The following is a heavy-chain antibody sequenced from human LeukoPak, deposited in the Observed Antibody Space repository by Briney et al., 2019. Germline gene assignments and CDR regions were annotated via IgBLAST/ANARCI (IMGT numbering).Heavy chain of an antibody. CDR1: GFTFSSHC. CDR2: IKQDGSEK. V-gene: IGHV3-7*01. Sequence: GGSLRLSCEASGFTFSSHCMSWVRQAPGKGLEWVANIKQDGSEKYYVDSVKGRFTISRDNAKNSLYLQMSILRAADTAVYYCARVRIAVAVSAFDIWGQGTMVTVSS. CDR3: ARVRIAVAVSAFDI. J-gene: IGHJ3*02. D-gene: IGHD6-19*01.